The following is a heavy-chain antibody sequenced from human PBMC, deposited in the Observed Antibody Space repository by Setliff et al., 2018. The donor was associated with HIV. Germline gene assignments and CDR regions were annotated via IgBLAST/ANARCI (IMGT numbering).Heavy chain of an antibody. CDR3: ARGFAFGGVIVIPYYFDY. CDR1: RHSISNGYY. D-gene: IGHD3-16*02. J-gene: IGHJ4*02. V-gene: IGHV4-34*01. Sequence: SETLSLTCSVFRHSISNGYYWSWLRQPPGKGLEWIGEINSSGSINDNPSLKSRVTISVDTTKNQFSLKLNSVTAADTAVYYCARGFAFGGVIVIPYYFDYWGQGTLVTVSS. CDR2: INSSGSI.